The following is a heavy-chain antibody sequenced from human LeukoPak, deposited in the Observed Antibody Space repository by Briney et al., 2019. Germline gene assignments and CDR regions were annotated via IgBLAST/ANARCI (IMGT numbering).Heavy chain of an antibody. J-gene: IGHJ4*02. D-gene: IGHD3-3*01. CDR1: GYTFTSYG. V-gene: IGHV1-18*01. CDR2: ISAYNGNT. Sequence: GASVKVSCKASGYTFTSYGISWVRQAPGQGLEWMGWISAYNGNTNYAQKLQGRVTMTTDTSTSTAYMELRSLRSDDTAVYYCARDQSVFGVVTMYYFDYWGQGTLVTVSS. CDR3: ARDQSVFGVVTMYYFDY.